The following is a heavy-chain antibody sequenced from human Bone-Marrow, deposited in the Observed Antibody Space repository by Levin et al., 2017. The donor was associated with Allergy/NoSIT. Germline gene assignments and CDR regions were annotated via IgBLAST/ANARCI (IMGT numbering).Heavy chain of an antibody. V-gene: IGHV3-23*01. Sequence: LSLTCAASGFTFSSYAMSWVRQAPGKGLEWVSAISGSGGSTYYADSVKGRFTISRDNSKNTLYLQMNSLRAEDTAVYYCATTLTYYDFWSGYYYFDYWGQGTLVTVSS. D-gene: IGHD3-3*01. CDR1: GFTFSSYA. CDR2: ISGSGGST. CDR3: ATTLTYYDFWSGYYYFDY. J-gene: IGHJ4*02.